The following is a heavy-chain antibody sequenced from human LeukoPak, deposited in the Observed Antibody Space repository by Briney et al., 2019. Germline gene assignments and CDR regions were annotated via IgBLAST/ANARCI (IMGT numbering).Heavy chain of an antibody. Sequence: GASVKVSCKASGGTFSSYAISWVRQAPGQGLEWMGWINPNSGGTNYAQKFQGRITLTTDTSTTTAYMELRSLRSDDTAVYYCARASGGYYINRFDYWGQGTHVTVSS. D-gene: IGHD3-10*01. J-gene: IGHJ4*02. CDR2: INPNSGGT. CDR1: GGTFSSYA. CDR3: ARASGGYYINRFDY. V-gene: IGHV1-18*01.